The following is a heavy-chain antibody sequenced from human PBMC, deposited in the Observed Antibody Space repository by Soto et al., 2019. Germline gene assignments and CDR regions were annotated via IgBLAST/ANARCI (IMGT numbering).Heavy chain of an antibody. V-gene: IGHV3-43D*04. CDR3: AKPRDCSSTSCYVFYYYYGMDV. CDR2: ISWDGGST. J-gene: IGHJ6*02. Sequence: GGSLRLSCAASGFTFDDYAMHWVRQAPGKGLEWVSLISWDGGSTYYADSVKGRFTISRDNSKNSLYLQMNSLRAEDTALYYCAKPRDCSSTSCYVFYYYYGMDVWGQGTTVTVS. D-gene: IGHD2-2*01. CDR1: GFTFDDYA.